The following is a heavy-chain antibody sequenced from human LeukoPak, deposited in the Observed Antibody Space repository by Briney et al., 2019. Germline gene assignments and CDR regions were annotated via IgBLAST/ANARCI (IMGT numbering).Heavy chain of an antibody. CDR3: ATFRVPGH. V-gene: IGHV3-7*03. CDR2: INQGGSEK. D-gene: IGHD1-1*01. J-gene: IGHJ1*01. Sequence: PGGSLRLSCVVSEFSFSGYWMSWARQVPGKGLEWVAAINQGGSEKDYVDSVKGRFIIYRDNADKLLSLQMNNLRVEDTAVYYCATFRVPGHWGQGTLVIVSS. CDR1: EFSFSGYW.